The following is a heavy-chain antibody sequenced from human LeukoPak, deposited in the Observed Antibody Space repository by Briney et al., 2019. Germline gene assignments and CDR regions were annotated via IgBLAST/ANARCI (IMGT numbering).Heavy chain of an antibody. CDR2: IYYSGST. CDR1: GGSISSYY. CDR3: ARAHPPPHTLIDY. V-gene: IGHV4-59*01. J-gene: IGHJ4*02. Sequence: SETLSLTCTVSGGSISSYYWSWIRQPPGKGLEWIGYIYYSGSTNYNPSLKSRVTISVDTSKNQFSLKLSSVTAADTAVYYCARAHPPPHTLIDYWGQGTLVTVSS.